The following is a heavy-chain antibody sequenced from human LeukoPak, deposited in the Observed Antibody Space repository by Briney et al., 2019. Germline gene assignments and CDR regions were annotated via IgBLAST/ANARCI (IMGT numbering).Heavy chain of an antibody. CDR1: GVSISSGDYY. CDR2: IYYSGST. V-gene: IGHV4-30-4*01. CDR3: ARDQNKYDSSGYYYYQYGMDV. Sequence: SQTLSLTCTVSGVSISSGDYYWTWIRQPPGKGLEWIGYIYYSGSTHYNPSLKSRVSISVDTAKNQFSLNLSSVTAADTAVYYCARDQNKYDSSGYYYYQYGMDVWGQGTTVTVSS. D-gene: IGHD3-22*01. J-gene: IGHJ6*02.